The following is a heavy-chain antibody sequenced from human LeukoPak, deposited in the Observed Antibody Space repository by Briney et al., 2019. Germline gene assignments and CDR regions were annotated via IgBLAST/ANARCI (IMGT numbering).Heavy chain of an antibody. CDR1: GLTVSSSY. CDR2: IYNDGST. V-gene: IGHV3-53*01. Sequence: GGSLRLSCAASGLTVSSSYMSWVRQAPGKGLEWVSIIYNDGSTYYADSMKGRFTSSRDNSKNTLYLQVNSLRAEDTAMYYCARNILFAFDIWGQGTMVTVSS. J-gene: IGHJ3*02. D-gene: IGHD2/OR15-2a*01. CDR3: ARNILFAFDI.